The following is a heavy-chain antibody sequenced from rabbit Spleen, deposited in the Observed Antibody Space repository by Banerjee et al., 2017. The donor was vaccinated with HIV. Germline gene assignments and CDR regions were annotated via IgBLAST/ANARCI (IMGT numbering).Heavy chain of an antibody. D-gene: IGHD4-2*01. CDR2: IDVTTRGSI. CDR1: GFSFSSSYY. Sequence: QSLEESGGDMVKPGASLTLTCTASGFSFSSSYYICWVRQAPGKGLEWIACIDVTTRGSIHYANWAKGRFTISKTSSTTVTLQMTSLTAADTATYFCARDAAGREDFNLWGQGTLVTVS. J-gene: IGHJ4*01. V-gene: IGHV1S40*01. CDR3: ARDAAGREDFNL.